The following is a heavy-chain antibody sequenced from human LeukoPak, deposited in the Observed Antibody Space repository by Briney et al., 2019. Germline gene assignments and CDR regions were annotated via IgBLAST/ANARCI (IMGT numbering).Heavy chain of an antibody. J-gene: IGHJ4*02. Sequence: PNDVYTNYAQKFQGRVTMTRDTSISTAHMEVSRLRSDDTAVYYCARANFLYCSSTTCLFDYWGQGTLVTVSS. CDR2: PNDVYT. D-gene: IGHD2-2*01. CDR3: ARANFLYCSSTTCLFDY. V-gene: IGHV1-2*02.